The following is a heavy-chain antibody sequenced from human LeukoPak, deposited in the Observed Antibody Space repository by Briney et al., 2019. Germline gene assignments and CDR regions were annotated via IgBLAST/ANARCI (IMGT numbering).Heavy chain of an antibody. CDR2: IYYSGST. CDR3: ARGALYSGSSYFDY. Sequence: SETLSLTCTVSGGSISNYYWSWIRQPPGKGLEWIGYIYYSGSTNYNPSLKSRVTISVDTSKNQFSLKLSSVTAADTAVYYCARGALYSGSSYFDYWGQGTLVTVSS. J-gene: IGHJ4*02. V-gene: IGHV4-59*12. CDR1: GGSISNYY. D-gene: IGHD1-26*01.